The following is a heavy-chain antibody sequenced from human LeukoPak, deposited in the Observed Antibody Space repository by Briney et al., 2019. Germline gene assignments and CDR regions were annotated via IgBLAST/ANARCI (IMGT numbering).Heavy chain of an antibody. V-gene: IGHV3-48*03. CDR1: GLPLSSYE. CDR3: VREGASGWTFDY. Sequence: GGSLRLSCGASGLPLSSYEMHGLRLAPGKGLEWVAYIRTSGSTIYYADSVKGRFTISRDDAKNSLYLQMNSLGADDTAVYYCVREGASGWTFDYWGQGALVTVSS. CDR2: IRTSGSTI. D-gene: IGHD6-19*01. J-gene: IGHJ4*02.